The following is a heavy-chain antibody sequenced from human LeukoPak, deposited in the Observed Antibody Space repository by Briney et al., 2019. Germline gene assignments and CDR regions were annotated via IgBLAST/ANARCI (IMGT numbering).Heavy chain of an antibody. V-gene: IGHV1-18*01. CDR2: INPGNGDT. Sequence: GASVKVSCKASGYTFTSYGISWVRQAPGQGLEWLGWINPGNGDTNYAQKFQGRVTMTRDTSISTAYMELSRLTSDDTAVYYCARGGYFGYYYMDVWGGGTTVTISS. CDR1: GYTFTSYG. CDR3: ARGGYFGYYYMDV. D-gene: IGHD2/OR15-2a*01. J-gene: IGHJ6*03.